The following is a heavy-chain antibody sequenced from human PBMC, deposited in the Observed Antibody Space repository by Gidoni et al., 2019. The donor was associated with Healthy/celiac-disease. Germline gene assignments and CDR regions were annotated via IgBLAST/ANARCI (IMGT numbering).Heavy chain of an antibody. CDR1: GFHLSSYA. D-gene: IGHD2-2*01. CDR3: ARVGIVVVPAALNWFDP. V-gene: IGHV3-30-3*01. CDR2: IAYDGSNK. J-gene: IGHJ5*02. Sequence: QVQLVESGGGVFQPGRSLRLSFAASGFHLSSYAMHGVRQAPGKGLEWVAVIAYDGSNKYYADSVKGRFTISRDNSKNTLYLQMNSLRAEDTAVYYCARVGIVVVPAALNWFDPWGQGTLVTVSS.